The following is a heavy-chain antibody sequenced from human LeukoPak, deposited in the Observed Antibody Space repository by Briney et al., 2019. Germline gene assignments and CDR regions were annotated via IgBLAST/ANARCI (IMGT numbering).Heavy chain of an antibody. CDR3: ARDQSSGWYYPDLDY. Sequence: SETLSLTCTVSGGSISSSSYYWGWIRQPPGKGLEWIGSIYYSGSTYYNPSLKSRVTISVDTSKNQFSLKLSSVTAADTAVYYCARDQSSGWYYPDLDYWGQGTLVTVSS. CDR2: IYYSGST. D-gene: IGHD6-19*01. CDR1: GGSISSSSYY. V-gene: IGHV4-39*07. J-gene: IGHJ4*02.